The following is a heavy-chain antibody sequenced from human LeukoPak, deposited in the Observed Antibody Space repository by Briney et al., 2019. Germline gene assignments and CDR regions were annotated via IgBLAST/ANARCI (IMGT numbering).Heavy chain of an antibody. CDR1: GYTFTSYY. J-gene: IGHJ4*02. V-gene: IGHV1-46*01. CDR3: AIVAVGATYFDY. D-gene: IGHD1-26*01. CDR2: INPSGGST. Sequence: ASVKVSCKASGYTFTSYYMHWVRQAPGQGLECMGIINPSGGSTSYAQKFQGRVTMTRDTSTSTVYMELSSLRSEDTAVYYCAIVAVGATYFDYWGQGTLVPVSS.